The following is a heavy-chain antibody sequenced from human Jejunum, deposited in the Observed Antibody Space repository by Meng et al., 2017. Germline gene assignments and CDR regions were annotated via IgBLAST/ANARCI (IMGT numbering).Heavy chain of an antibody. Sequence: GESLKISWQGSGYSFITYWIGWVRQMPGKGLEWMAIIYPIDSDTKYNPSLQGQVTISADRSTNTAYLQWSSLKASDTAMYYCARQGASWSDFDYWGQGTLVTVSS. CDR1: GYSFITYW. CDR2: IYPIDSDT. V-gene: IGHV5-51*01. J-gene: IGHJ4*02. CDR3: ARQGASWSDFDY. D-gene: IGHD6-13*01.